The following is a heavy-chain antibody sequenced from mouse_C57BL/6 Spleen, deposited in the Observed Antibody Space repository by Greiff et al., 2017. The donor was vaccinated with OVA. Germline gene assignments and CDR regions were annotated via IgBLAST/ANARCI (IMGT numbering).Heavy chain of an antibody. V-gene: IGHV2-9-1*01. CDR2: IWTGGGT. D-gene: IGHD1-1*01. J-gene: IGHJ1*03. CDR3: ARYYYGSSYVGYFDV. Sequence: VKLVESGPGLVAPSQSLSITCTVSGFSLTSYAISWVRQPPGKGLEWLGVIWTGGGTNYNSALKSRLSISKDNSKSQVFLKMNSLQTDDTARYYCARYYYGSSYVGYFDVWGTGTTVTVSS. CDR1: GFSLTSYA.